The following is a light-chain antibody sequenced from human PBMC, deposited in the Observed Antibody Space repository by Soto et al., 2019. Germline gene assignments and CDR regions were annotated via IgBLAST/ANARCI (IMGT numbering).Light chain of an antibody. CDR1: QAVSNAY. J-gene: IGKJ2*01. V-gene: IGKV3-20*01. CDR3: QQFASSPYT. Sequence: EIVLTQSPDTLSSSPGERATLSCRASQAVSNAYLAWYQHKPGQVPRLLIHGAINRATGIPDWFSGGGSGTDFTRTVNRLEPDDFAVYYCQQFASSPYTFGQGTKVEIK. CDR2: GAI.